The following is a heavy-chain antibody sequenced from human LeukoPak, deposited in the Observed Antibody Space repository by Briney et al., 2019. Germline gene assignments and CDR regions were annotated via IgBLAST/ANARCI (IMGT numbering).Heavy chain of an antibody. D-gene: IGHD2-2*01. CDR3: ASGRWGYCSRTSCPLDY. V-gene: IGHV3-48*01. Sequence: GGSLRLSCVASGFTFSSYSMKWVRQAPGKGLEWVAYISSRSSTIYYADSVKGRFTVSRDNAKNSLYLQMNSLRAEDTAVYYCASGRWGYCSRTSCPLDYWGQGTLVTVSS. CDR2: ISSRSSTI. CDR1: GFTFSSYS. J-gene: IGHJ4*02.